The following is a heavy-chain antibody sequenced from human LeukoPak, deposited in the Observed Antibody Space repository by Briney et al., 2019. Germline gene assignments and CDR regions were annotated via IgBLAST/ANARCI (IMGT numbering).Heavy chain of an antibody. D-gene: IGHD4-17*01. CDR1: GYTFTSYY. CDR3: ARDFPYGDASEGMDV. Sequence: ASVKVSCKAAGYTFTSYYMHWVRQAPGQGLEWMGIINPSGGSTSYAQKFQGRVTMTRDTSTSTVYMELSSLRSEDTAVYYCARDFPYGDASEGMDVWGQGTTVTVSS. V-gene: IGHV1-46*01. J-gene: IGHJ6*02. CDR2: INPSGGST.